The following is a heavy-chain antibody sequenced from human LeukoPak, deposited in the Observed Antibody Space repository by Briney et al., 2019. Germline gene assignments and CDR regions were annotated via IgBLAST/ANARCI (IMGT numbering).Heavy chain of an antibody. CDR1: GYSFTSYW. V-gene: IGHV5-51*01. D-gene: IGHD3-22*01. CDR2: IYPGDSDT. J-gene: IGHJ4*02. Sequence: GESLKISCKGSGYSFTSYWIAWVRQMPGKGLEWMGIIYPGDSDTRYSPSFQGQVTISADKFISTAYLQWSSLKASDTAIYYCVYYDTSNYHCMMDWGQGTLVTVSS. CDR3: VYYDTSNYHCMMD.